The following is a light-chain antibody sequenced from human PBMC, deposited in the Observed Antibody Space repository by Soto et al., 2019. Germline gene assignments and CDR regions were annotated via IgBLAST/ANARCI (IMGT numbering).Light chain of an antibody. CDR3: MQGTDWPYT. V-gene: IGKV2-30*01. CDR2: KVS. Sequence: DIVMTQSPLSLPVTLGQPASISCRSSQSPVTTDGNTYLNWFQQRPGQSPRRLIYKVSIRDSGVPDRFSGSGSGTEFTLKISRVEVEDVGVDYCMQGTDWPYTFGQGTNLEI. CDR1: QSPVTTDGNTY. J-gene: IGKJ2*01.